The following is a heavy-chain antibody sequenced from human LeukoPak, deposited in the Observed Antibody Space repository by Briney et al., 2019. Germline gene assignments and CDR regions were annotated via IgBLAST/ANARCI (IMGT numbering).Heavy chain of an antibody. V-gene: IGHV3-23*01. J-gene: IGHJ4*02. Sequence: GGSLRLSCAASGFTFSSYAMSWVRQAPGKGLEWVSGISGSGGNTFYADSVKGRFTISRDNSKSTLSLQMNSLRAEDTAVYYCAKEMGVVLMVYALDYWGQGNLVTVSS. CDR1: GFTFSSYA. CDR3: AKEMGVVLMVYALDY. CDR2: ISGSGGNT. D-gene: IGHD2-8*01.